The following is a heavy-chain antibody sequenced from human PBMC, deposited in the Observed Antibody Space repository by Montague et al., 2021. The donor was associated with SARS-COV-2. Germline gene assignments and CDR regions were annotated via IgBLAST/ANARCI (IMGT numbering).Heavy chain of an antibody. CDR3: ARVGGNHYRYFDY. CDR2: IYTSGST. Sequence: TLSLTCTVSGDSVSSEIYHWSWIRQPAGKGLEWIGRIYTSGSTNYNPSLRSRVTISVDTSKNQFSLRLSSVTAADTAVYYCARVGGNHYRYFDYWGQGTLVTVSS. CDR1: GDSVSSEIYH. V-gene: IGHV4-61*02. D-gene: IGHD1-26*01. J-gene: IGHJ4*02.